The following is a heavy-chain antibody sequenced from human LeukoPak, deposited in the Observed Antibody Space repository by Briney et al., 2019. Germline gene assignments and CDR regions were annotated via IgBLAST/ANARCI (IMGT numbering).Heavy chain of an antibody. V-gene: IGHV3-23*01. CDR2: ISGSGGST. J-gene: IGHJ5*02. CDR3: AKDRVSLLWFGEGSWFDP. D-gene: IGHD3-10*01. CDR1: GFTFSSYA. Sequence: GGSLRLSCAASGFTFSSYAMSWVRQAPGKGLEWVSAISGSGGSTYYADSVKGRFTISRDNSKNTLYLQMNSLRAEDTAVYYCAKDRVSLLWFGEGSWFDPWGQGTLVTVSS.